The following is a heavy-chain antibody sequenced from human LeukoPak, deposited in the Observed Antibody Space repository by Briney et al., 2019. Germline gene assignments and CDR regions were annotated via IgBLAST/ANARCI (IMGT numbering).Heavy chain of an antibody. D-gene: IGHD1-7*01. CDR1: GYTFATSG. CDR2: ISAYNGQT. J-gene: IGHJ4*02. V-gene: IGHV1-18*01. Sequence: ASVKVSCKASGYTFATSGISWVRQAPGQGLERMGWISAYNGQTNYAQKVQGRVTMTTDTSTKTVYMELRSLGSDDTAVYYCAGVAGFYWNSDSFDYWGQGTQVTVSS. CDR3: AGVAGFYWNSDSFDY.